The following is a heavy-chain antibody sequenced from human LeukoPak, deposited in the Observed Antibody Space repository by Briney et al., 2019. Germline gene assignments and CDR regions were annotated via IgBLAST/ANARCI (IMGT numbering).Heavy chain of an antibody. CDR2: ISSSGSTI. CDR1: GFTFSDYY. J-gene: IGHJ6*03. CDR3: ARDHYDFWSGYSHYYYYYMDV. D-gene: IGHD3-3*01. Sequence: GGSLRLSCAASGFTFSDYYMSWIRQAPGKGLEWVSYISSSGSTIYYADSVKGRFTISRDNAKNSLYLQMNSLGAEDTAVYYCARDHYDFWSGYSHYYYYYMDVWGKGTTVTVSS. V-gene: IGHV3-11*04.